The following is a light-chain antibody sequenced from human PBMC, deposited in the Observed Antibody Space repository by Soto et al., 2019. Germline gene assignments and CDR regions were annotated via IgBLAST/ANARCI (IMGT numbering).Light chain of an antibody. J-gene: IGKJ2*01. CDR2: GAS. CDR3: QQGHNWPLT. CDR1: QSINSE. V-gene: IGKV3-15*01. Sequence: EIVMTQSPATLSLSPGERAALSCRASQSINSELAWYQQKPGQPPRLLIYGASTRATGVPARFTGSESGSACTLTISGLQSEDFAVYYCQQGHNWPLTFGPGTRLEI.